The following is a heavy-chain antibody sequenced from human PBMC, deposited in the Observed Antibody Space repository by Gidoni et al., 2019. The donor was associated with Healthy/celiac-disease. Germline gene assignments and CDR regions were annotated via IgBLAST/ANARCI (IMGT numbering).Heavy chain of an antibody. V-gene: IGHV3-7*01. Sequence: EVQLVESGGGLVQPGGSLRLSCADSGFTFSSYWMSWVRQAPGKGLEWVANIKQDGSEKYYVDSVKGRFTISRDNAKNSLYLQMNSLRAEDTAVYYCARDSAMVRAPVSYWGQGTLVTVSS. CDR1: GFTFSSYW. D-gene: IGHD3-10*01. CDR3: ARDSAMVRAPVSY. J-gene: IGHJ4*02. CDR2: IKQDGSEK.